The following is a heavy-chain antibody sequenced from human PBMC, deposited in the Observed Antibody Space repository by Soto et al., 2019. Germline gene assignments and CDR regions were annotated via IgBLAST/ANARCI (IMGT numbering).Heavy chain of an antibody. CDR2: IYYSGST. CDR1: GGYISSGVYY. D-gene: IGHD2-21*01. J-gene: IGHJ6*02. CDR3: AASCVGCGGFNYYGMDV. V-gene: IGHV4-31*03. Sequence: PSETLSLTCPVSGGYISSGVYYWSWIRKHPGKGLEWIGYIYYSGSTYYNPSLKSRVTISVDTSKNQFSLKLSSVTAADTAVYYCAASCVGCGGFNYYGMDVWGQGTTVTVSS.